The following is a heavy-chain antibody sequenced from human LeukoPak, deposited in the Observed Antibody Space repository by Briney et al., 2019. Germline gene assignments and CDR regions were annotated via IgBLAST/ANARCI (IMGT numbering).Heavy chain of an antibody. Sequence: PSETLSLTCTVSGGSISSYYWSWIRQPPGKGREWIGYIYYSGSTNYNPSLKSRVTISVDTSKNQFSLKLSSVTAADTAVYYCARDNRVRGVKNGMDVWGKGTTVTVSS. CDR3: ARDNRVRGVKNGMDV. V-gene: IGHV4-59*01. D-gene: IGHD3-10*01. CDR1: GGSISSYY. CDR2: IYYSGST. J-gene: IGHJ6*04.